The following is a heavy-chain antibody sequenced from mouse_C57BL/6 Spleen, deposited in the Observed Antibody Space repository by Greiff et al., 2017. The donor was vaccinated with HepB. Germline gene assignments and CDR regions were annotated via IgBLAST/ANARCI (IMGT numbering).Heavy chain of an antibody. CDR2: IYPGSGST. V-gene: IGHV1-55*01. J-gene: IGHJ1*03. D-gene: IGHD1-1*01. Sequence: VQLQQPGAELVKPGASVKMSCKASGYTFTSYWITWVKQSPGQGLEWIGDIYPGSGSTNYNEKFKSKATQTVETSSSTAYMQLSSLTSEDSAVYYCARSFWYYASSYYWYFDVWGTGTTVTVSS. CDR3: ARSFWYYASSYYWYFDV. CDR1: GYTFTSYW.